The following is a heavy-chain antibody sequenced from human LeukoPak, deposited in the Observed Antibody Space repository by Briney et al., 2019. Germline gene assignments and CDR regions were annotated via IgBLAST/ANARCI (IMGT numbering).Heavy chain of an antibody. V-gene: IGHV1-2*02. D-gene: IGHD1-26*01. CDR3: AKSGSYANWFDP. Sequence: ASVKVSCKASGGTFSSYAISWVRQAPGQGLEWMGWINPNSGGTNYAQKFQGRVTMTRDTSISTAYMELSRLRSDDTAVYYCAKSGSYANWFDPWGQGTLVTVSS. CDR1: GGTFSSYA. CDR2: INPNSGGT. J-gene: IGHJ5*02.